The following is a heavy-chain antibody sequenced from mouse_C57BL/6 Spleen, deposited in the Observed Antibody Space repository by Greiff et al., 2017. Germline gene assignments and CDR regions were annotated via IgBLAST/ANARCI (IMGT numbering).Heavy chain of an antibody. D-gene: IGHD1-1*01. CDR3: ARRGYYGSGKDYYAMDY. V-gene: IGHV1-26*01. Sequence: EVKLQQSGPELVKPGASVKISCKASGYTFTDYYMNWVKPSPGKSLEWIGDINPNNGGTSYNQKFKGKATLTVDKSSSTAYMEHRSLTSEDSAVYYGARRGYYGSGKDYYAMDYWGQGTSVTVSS. CDR2: INPNNGGT. J-gene: IGHJ4*01. CDR1: GYTFTDYY.